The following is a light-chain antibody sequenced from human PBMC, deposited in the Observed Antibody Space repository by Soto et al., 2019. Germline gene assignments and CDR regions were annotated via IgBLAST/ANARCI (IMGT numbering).Light chain of an antibody. CDR1: QGISSF. J-gene: IGKJ1*01. CDR3: QQFDSYPWT. V-gene: IGKV1-8*01. CDR2: AAS. Sequence: AIQLTQSPSSLSASTGDRVTITCRASQGISSFLAWYQQKPGKAPKLLIYAASTLQTGVPSRFSGSGSGTDFTLTIGSLQPEDFATYYCQQFDSYPWTFGRGTKVESK.